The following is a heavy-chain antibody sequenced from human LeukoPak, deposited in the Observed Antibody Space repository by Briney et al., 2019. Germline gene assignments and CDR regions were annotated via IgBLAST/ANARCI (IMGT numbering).Heavy chain of an antibody. V-gene: IGHV3-66*01. D-gene: IGHD2-2*01. CDR3: AREDIVVVNRGSRRYYGMDV. CDR1: GFTVSSNY. J-gene: IGHJ6*02. Sequence: GGSLRLSCAASGFTVSSNYMSWVRQAPGRGLEWVSVIYSGGSTYYADSVKGRFTISRDNSKNTLFLQMNSLRAGDTPVYYYAREDIVVVNRGSRRYYGMDVWGQGTTVTVSS. CDR2: IYSGGST.